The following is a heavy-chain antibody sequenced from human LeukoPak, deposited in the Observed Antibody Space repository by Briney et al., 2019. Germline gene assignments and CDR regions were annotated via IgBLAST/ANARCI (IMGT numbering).Heavy chain of an antibody. Sequence: SQTLSLTCTVSGRSLSSGSYDWSWILQNAGNGLEWIGRTYTSGSTHYNPSLKRRVTISVDTSKNQFSLKLSSVTAADTRVYFCARVTGYVIEDNFDYWGQGTLVTVSS. D-gene: IGHD2-15*01. CDR3: ARVTGYVIEDNFDY. J-gene: IGHJ4*02. CDR1: GRSLSSGSYD. V-gene: IGHV4-61*02. CDR2: TYTSGST.